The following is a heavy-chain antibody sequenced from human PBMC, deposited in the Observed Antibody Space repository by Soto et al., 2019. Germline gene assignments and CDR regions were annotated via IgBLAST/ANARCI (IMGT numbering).Heavy chain of an antibody. CDR3: ARGRSDSAGSSFGRRMDV. CDR1: GEALGSGQSY. D-gene: IGHD3-10*01. J-gene: IGHJ6*02. CDR2: TFVTGAT. V-gene: IGHV4-61*01. Sequence: QVQLQESGPGLVKSSETLSLICFVSGEALGSGQSYWNWIRQAPGKGREWIGQTFVTGATKYSASHRSRVTMSVDTSKSQISLTLTSVTAADSATYFCARGRSDSAGSSFGRRMDVWGQGTTVTVSS.